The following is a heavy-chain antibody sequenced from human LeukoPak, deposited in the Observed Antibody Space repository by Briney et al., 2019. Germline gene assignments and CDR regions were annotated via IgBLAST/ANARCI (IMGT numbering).Heavy chain of an antibody. CDR1: GFTFSDYY. V-gene: IGHV3-11*06. Sequence: PGGSLRLSCGASGFTFSDYYMSWIRQAPGKGLEWVSYISTTSTYTNYADSVKGRFTISRDNSKNTLYLQMNSLRAEDTAVYYCAKFFTMVRGVTSNGMDVWGKGTTVTVSS. D-gene: IGHD3-10*01. CDR3: AKFFTMVRGVTSNGMDV. CDR2: ISTTSTYT. J-gene: IGHJ6*04.